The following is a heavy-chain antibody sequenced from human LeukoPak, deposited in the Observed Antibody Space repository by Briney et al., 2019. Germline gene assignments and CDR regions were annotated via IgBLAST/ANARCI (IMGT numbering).Heavy chain of an antibody. CDR3: ARGVPRYSSSWYYFDY. Sequence: NPSQTLSLTCAVSGGSISSGGYSWSWIRQPPGKGLEWIGYIYHSGSTYYNPSLKSRVTISVDRSKNQFSLKLSSVTAADTAVYYCARGVPRYSSSWYYFDYWGQGTLVTVSS. J-gene: IGHJ4*02. CDR2: IYHSGST. V-gene: IGHV4-30-2*01. CDR1: GGSISSGGYS. D-gene: IGHD6-13*01.